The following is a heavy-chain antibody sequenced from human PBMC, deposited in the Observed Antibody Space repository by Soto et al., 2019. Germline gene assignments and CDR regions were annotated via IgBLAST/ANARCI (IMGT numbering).Heavy chain of an antibody. J-gene: IGHJ1*01. Sequence: QVQLQESGPGLVKPSQTLSLTCTVAGGSISSGVYYWSWIRQHPGKGLEWIGYIFYSGSTYYNPSLKSRLTKPVNTSKNQFTLKLSSVTAADTAVYYCAIYDSSGSRGFQHWGQSTLVTVSS. CDR3: AIYDSSGSRGFQH. CDR2: IFYSGST. V-gene: IGHV4-31*03. CDR1: GGSISSGVYY. D-gene: IGHD3-22*01.